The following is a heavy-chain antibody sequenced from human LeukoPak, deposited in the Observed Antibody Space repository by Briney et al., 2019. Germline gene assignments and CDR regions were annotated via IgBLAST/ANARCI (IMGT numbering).Heavy chain of an antibody. Sequence: SQTLSRTCAISGDSVSSNSGAWNWIRQSPSRGLEWLGRTYYRSKWYNEYAVSVKSRITINPDTSKNQFSLQLNSVTPEDTAVYYCARFAYGSGSYPRANYWGQGTLVTVSS. CDR3: ARFAYGSGSYPRANY. CDR1: GDSVSSNSGA. CDR2: TYYRSKWYN. D-gene: IGHD3-10*01. J-gene: IGHJ4*02. V-gene: IGHV6-1*01.